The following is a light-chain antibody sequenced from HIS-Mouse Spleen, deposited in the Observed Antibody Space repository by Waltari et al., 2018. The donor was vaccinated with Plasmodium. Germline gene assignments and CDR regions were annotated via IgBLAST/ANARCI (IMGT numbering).Light chain of an antibody. CDR2: DVS. J-gene: IGLJ2*01. Sequence: QSALTQPASVSGSPGQSITISCTGTSSDVGGYNYVSWYQQPPGKAPKLMIYDVSNRPSGVSTRLSGSKSGNTASLTISGLQAEDEADYYCSSYTSSSTLVVFGGGTKLTVL. CDR3: SSYTSSSTLVV. V-gene: IGLV2-14*03. CDR1: SSDVGGYNY.